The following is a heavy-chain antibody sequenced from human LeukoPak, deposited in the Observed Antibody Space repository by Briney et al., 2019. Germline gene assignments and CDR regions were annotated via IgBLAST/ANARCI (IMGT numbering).Heavy chain of an antibody. V-gene: IGHV3-64*01. D-gene: IGHD4-23*01. CDR1: GFTFSSYA. Sequence: PGGSLRLSCAASGFTFSSYAMHWVRQAPGKGLEYVSAISSNGGSTYYANSVKGRFTISRDNSKNTLYLQMGSLRAEDMAVYYCARARLAVVTSSLMYWGQGTLVTVSS. J-gene: IGHJ4*02. CDR3: ARARLAVVTSSLMY. CDR2: ISSNGGST.